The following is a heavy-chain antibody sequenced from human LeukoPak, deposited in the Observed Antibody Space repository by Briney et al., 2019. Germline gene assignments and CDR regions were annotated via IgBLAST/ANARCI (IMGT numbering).Heavy chain of an antibody. CDR1: GFTFSSYS. CDR3: ARSRDWQLVRLYYFDY. J-gene: IGHJ4*02. CDR2: ISSSSSYI. V-gene: IGHV3-21*01. Sequence: GGSLRLSCAASGFTFSSYSMNWVRQAPGKGLEWVSSISSSSSYIYCADSVKGRFTISRDNAKNSLYLQMNSLRAEDTAVYYCARSRDWQLVRLYYFDYWGQGTLVAVSS. D-gene: IGHD6-13*01.